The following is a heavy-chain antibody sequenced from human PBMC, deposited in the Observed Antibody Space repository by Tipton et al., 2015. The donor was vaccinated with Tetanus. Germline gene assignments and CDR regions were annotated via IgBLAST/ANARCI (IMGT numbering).Heavy chain of an antibody. V-gene: IGHV4-59*01. Sequence: TLSLTCTVSGGSISSYYWSWIRQPPGKGLEWIGYIYYSGSTNYNPSLKSRVTISVDTSKNQFSLKLSSVTAADTAVYYCARDIEEVGATKYFDYWGQGTLVTVSS. CDR1: GGSISSYY. CDR3: ARDIEEVGATKYFDY. J-gene: IGHJ4*02. CDR2: IYYSGST. D-gene: IGHD1-26*01.